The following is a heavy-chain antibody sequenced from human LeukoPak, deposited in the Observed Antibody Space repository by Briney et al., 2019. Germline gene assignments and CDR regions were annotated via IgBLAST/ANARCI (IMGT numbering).Heavy chain of an antibody. CDR1: GGSISNYY. CDR2: IYSSGTT. D-gene: IGHD6-25*01. CDR3: ARVSPIAAAGSSYYYAIDV. V-gene: IGHV4-4*07. J-gene: IGHJ6*02. Sequence: ASGTLSLTCNVSGGSISNYYWTWIRQPAGKGLEWIGRIYSSGTTTYNPSLKSRVAMSVDTSRNQFSLKLNSVTAADTAVYYCARVSPIAAAGSSYYYAIDVWGQGTTVTVSS.